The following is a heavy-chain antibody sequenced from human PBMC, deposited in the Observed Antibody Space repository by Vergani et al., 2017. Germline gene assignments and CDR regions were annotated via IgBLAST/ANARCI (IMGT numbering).Heavy chain of an antibody. V-gene: IGHV4-31*03. CDR1: GGSISSGGYC. J-gene: IGHJ5*02. D-gene: IGHD4-11*01. CDR3: ARDDYSDYRERGWFDP. CDR2: IYYSGST. Sequence: QVQLQESGPGLVKPSQTLSLTCTVSGGSISSGGYCWSWIRQHPGKGLEWIGYIYYSGSTYYNPSLKSRVIISVDTSKNQFSLKLSSVTAADTAVYYCARDDYSDYRERGWFDPWGQGTLVTVSS.